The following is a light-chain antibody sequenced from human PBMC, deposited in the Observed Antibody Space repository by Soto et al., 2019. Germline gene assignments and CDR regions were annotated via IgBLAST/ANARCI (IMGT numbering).Light chain of an antibody. Sequence: QSALAQPPSASGSPGQSVTISCAGTSNDVGGYNFVSWYQQHPGKAPNLMIFDVSKRPSGIPDRFSGSKSGNTASLTVSGLQAEDEAEYYCSSYAGNNIFYVFGTGTKVTVL. CDR3: SSYAGNNIFYV. V-gene: IGLV2-8*01. J-gene: IGLJ1*01. CDR2: DVS. CDR1: SNDVGGYNF.